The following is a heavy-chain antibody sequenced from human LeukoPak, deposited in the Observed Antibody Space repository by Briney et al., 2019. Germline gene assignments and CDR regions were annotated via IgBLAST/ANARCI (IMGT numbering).Heavy chain of an antibody. CDR3: ARDNPPDY. Sequence: GGSLRLSCVASGFTFSNYWMQWVRQVPGKGLVWVSRLNGDGTNIIYADSVKGRFTISRDNAENTLYLQMNSLRAEDTALYYCARDNPPDYWGQGTLVTVSS. CDR2: LNGDGTNI. V-gene: IGHV3-74*01. CDR1: GFTFSNYW. J-gene: IGHJ4*02.